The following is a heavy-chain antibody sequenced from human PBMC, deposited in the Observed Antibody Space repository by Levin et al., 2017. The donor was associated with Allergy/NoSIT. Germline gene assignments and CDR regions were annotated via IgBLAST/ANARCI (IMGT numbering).Heavy chain of an antibody. CDR3: ARSDFWSPYGMDV. CDR1: GFTFSSYG. V-gene: IGHV3-33*01. J-gene: IGHJ6*02. D-gene: IGHD3-3*01. Sequence: LSLTCAASGFTFSSYGMHWVRQAPGKGLEWVAVIWYDGSNKYYADSVKGRFTISRDNSKNTLYLQMNSLRAEDTAVYYCARSDFWSPYGMDVWGQGTTVTVSS. CDR2: IWYDGSNK.